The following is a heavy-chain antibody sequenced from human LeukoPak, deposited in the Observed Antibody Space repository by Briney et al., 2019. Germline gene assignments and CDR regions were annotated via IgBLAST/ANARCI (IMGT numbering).Heavy chain of an antibody. CDR3: VSFYETY. CDR1: GFTFSSYA. D-gene: IGHD2/OR15-2a*01. V-gene: IGHV3-74*01. Sequence: GGSLRLSCAASGFTFSSYAINWVRQAPGKGLVWVSHINSDGSWTSYADSVKGRFTISKDNAKNTVYLQMNNLRAEDTAVYYCVSFYETYWGRGTLVTVSS. J-gene: IGHJ4*02. CDR2: INSDGSWT.